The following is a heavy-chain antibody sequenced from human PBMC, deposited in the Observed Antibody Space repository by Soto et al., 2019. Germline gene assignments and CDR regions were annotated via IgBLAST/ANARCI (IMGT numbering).Heavy chain of an antibody. D-gene: IGHD6-19*01. CDR2: IYYSGST. J-gene: IGHJ3*02. Sequence: SETLSLTCTVSGGSISTYYWSWIRQPPGKGLEWIGYIYYSGSTNYNPSLKSRATISVDTSKNQFTLKLSSVTAAATAVYYCARVPWQWLGVYAFAIWGQGTMVT. CDR1: GGSISTYY. V-gene: IGHV4-59*01. CDR3: ARVPWQWLGVYAFAI.